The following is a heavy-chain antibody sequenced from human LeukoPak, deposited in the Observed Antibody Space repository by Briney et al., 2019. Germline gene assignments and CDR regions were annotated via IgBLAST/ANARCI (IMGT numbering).Heavy chain of an antibody. Sequence: PETLSLTCTVSGGSISSYYWSWIRQPPGKGLEWIAYIYYSGSTNYNPSLKSRVTISIDTSKNQFSLKLSSVTAADTAVYYCARVAGLRYYMDAWGKGTTVTVSS. D-gene: IGHD6-13*01. J-gene: IGHJ6*03. V-gene: IGHV4-59*08. CDR1: GGSISSYY. CDR2: IYYSGST. CDR3: ARVAGLRYYMDA.